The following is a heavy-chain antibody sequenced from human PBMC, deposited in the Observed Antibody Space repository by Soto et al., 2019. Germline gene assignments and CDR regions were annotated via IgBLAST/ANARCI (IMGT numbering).Heavy chain of an antibody. J-gene: IGHJ4*02. CDR3: ARWGSGWYPHFDY. CDR1: GGSISSSSYY. V-gene: IGHV4-39*07. Sequence: SETLSLTCTVSGGSISSSSYYWGWIRQPPGKGLEWIGSIYYSGSTYYNPSLKSRVTISVDTSKNQFSLKLSSVTAADTAVYYCARWGSGWYPHFDYRGQGTLVTVSS. CDR2: IYYSGST. D-gene: IGHD6-19*01.